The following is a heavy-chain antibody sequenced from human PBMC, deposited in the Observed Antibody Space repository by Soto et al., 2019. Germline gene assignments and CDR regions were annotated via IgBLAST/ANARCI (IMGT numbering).Heavy chain of an antibody. CDR2: IIPIFGTA. V-gene: IGHV1-69*01. D-gene: IGHD3-16*02. CDR1: GGTFSSYA. CDR3: ARLDPPRRYEYNWFDP. J-gene: IGHJ5*02. Sequence: QVQLVQSGAEVKKPGSSVKVSCKASGGTFSSYAISWVRQAPGQGLEWMGGIIPIFGTANYAQKFQGRVTITADESTSTAYMELSSLRSEDTAVYDCARLDPPRRYEYNWFDPWGQGTLVTVSS.